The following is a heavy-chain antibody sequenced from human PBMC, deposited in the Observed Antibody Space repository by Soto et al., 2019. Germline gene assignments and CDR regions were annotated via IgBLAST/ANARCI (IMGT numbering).Heavy chain of an antibody. J-gene: IGHJ3*01. CDR1: GYTFTSFG. CDR2: ISTYNGKA. CDR3: AKDGYGNNDGDALQI. D-gene: IGHD4-4*01. Sequence: QGQLVQSGAKVKKPGASVKVSCKASGYTFTSFGITWVRQAPGQGLEWMGWISTYNGKANYAQKLQGRVTVTRDTSTNTAYMELRSLRSDDTAVYYCAKDGYGNNDGDALQIWGQGTMVTVSS. V-gene: IGHV1-18*04.